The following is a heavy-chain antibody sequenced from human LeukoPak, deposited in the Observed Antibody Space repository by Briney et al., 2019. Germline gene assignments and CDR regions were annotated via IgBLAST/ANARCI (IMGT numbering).Heavy chain of an antibody. D-gene: IGHD3-22*01. Sequence: GGSLRLSCIASGLIFSIYGMHWVRQAPGKGLEWVAFIQYDGSQIQYANSVKGRFTVSRDNSKNTLYLQMNSLRAEDTAVYYCAKDGRGSYYDSSGYLDCWGQGTLVTVSS. CDR3: AKDGRGSYYDSSGYLDC. CDR2: IQYDGSQI. CDR1: GLIFSIYG. V-gene: IGHV3-30*02. J-gene: IGHJ4*02.